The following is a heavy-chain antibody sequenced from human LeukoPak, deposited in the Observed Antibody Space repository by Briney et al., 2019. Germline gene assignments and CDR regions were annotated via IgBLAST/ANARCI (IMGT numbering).Heavy chain of an antibody. CDR2: ISAYNGNT. Sequence: ASVKVSCKASGYTFTSYDISWLRQAPGQGLEWMGRISAYNGNTSYAQKLQGRVTMTTDTSTRTAYMELRSLRSDDTAVYFCAREYYDYYEGFDYWGQGTLVTVSS. CDR1: GYTFTSYD. V-gene: IGHV1-18*01. J-gene: IGHJ4*02. CDR3: AREYYDYYEGFDY. D-gene: IGHD3-22*01.